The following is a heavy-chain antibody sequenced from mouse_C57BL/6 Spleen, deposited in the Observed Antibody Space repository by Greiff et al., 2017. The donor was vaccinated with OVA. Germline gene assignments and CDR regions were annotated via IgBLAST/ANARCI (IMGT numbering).Heavy chain of an antibody. J-gene: IGHJ4*01. CDR2: IHPNSGST. Sequence: VQLQQPGAELVKPGASVKLSCKASGYTFTSYWMHWVKQRPGQGLEWIGMIHPNSGSTNYNEKFKSKATLTVDKSSSTAYMQLSSLTSEDSAVYYCARITTVVATGNYYAMDYWGQGTSVTVSS. D-gene: IGHD1-1*01. CDR3: ARITTVVATGNYYAMDY. CDR1: GYTFTSYW. V-gene: IGHV1-64*01.